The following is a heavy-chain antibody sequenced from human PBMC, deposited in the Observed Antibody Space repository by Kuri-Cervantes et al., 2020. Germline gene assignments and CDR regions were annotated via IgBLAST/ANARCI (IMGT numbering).Heavy chain of an antibody. CDR3: AKVGADHDAFDI. D-gene: IGHD4/OR15-4a*01. V-gene: IGHV3-9*01. CDR1: GFTFSSYG. Sequence: GGSLRLSCAASGFTFSSYGMHWVRQAPGKGLEWVSGISWNSGSIGYADSVKGRFTISRDNAKNSLYLQMNSLRAEDTALYYCAKVGADHDAFDIWGQGTMVTVSS. J-gene: IGHJ3*02. CDR2: ISWNSGSI.